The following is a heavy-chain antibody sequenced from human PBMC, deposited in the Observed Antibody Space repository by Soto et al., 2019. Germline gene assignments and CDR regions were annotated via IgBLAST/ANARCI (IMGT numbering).Heavy chain of an antibody. CDR3: ARESDNYYGMDV. CDR2: ISSSSSTI. V-gene: IGHV3-48*01. D-gene: IGHD3-22*01. J-gene: IGHJ6*04. CDR1: GFTFSSYS. Sequence: EVQLVESGGGLVHPGGSLRLSCAASGFTFSSYSKNWVRQAPGKGLEWVSYISSSSSTIYYADSVKGRFTISRDNAKNSLYLQMNSLRAEDPAVYYCARESDNYYGMDVWGKGTTVTVSS.